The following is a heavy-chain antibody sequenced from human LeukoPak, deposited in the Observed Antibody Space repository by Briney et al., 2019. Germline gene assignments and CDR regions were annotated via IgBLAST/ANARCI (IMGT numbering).Heavy chain of an antibody. CDR2: MYIVVIT. V-gene: IGHV3-53*01. CDR3: AKVDNWKYGPTDF. Sequence: PGGSLRLSCAPSGFTVSINYMSWGRQAPEKGRGWVSVMYIVVITYYADSVRGRVTISRDNSKYTLSLQMNSLRAEDTAVYYCAKVDNWKYGPTDFWGQGTLVTVSS. J-gene: IGHJ4*02. CDR1: GFTVSINY. D-gene: IGHD1-1*01.